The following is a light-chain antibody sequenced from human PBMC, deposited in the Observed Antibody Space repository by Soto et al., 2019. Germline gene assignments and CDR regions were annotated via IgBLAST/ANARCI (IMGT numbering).Light chain of an antibody. V-gene: IGKV3-20*01. CDR2: GAS. J-gene: IGKJ1*01. Sequence: EIALTQSPGTLSLSPGERATLSCRASQSVRSNFLAWYQQKPGQAPRLLIYGASNRATGIPDRFSGSGSGTDFTLTIGRLEPEDFAVYYCQQYGSSGTLGQGTKVDIK. CDR3: QQYGSSGT. CDR1: QSVRSNF.